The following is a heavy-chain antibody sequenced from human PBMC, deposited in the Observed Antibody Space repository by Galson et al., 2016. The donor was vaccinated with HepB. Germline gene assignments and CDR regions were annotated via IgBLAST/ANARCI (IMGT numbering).Heavy chain of an antibody. V-gene: IGHV6-1*01. CDR1: GDSVSSNSAA. CDR2: TYYRSKWYN. CDR3: ARDPPYQNSVLDV. D-gene: IGHD4-23*01. J-gene: IGHJ6*02. Sequence: CAISGDSVSSNSAAWNWIRQSPSRGLEWLGRTYYRSKWYNDYALSVRSRITTNQDTSKNQFSLQLNSVTPEDTAVYYCARDPPYQNSVLDVWGQGTTVTVSS.